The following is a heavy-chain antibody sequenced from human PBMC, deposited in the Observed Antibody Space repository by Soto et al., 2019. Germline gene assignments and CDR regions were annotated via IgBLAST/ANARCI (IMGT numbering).Heavy chain of an antibody. V-gene: IGHV3-20*04. Sequence: EVQLVESGGGVMRPGGSLRLSCAASGFTLEDYGMSWVRQAPGKGLEWISGINWNGGRTGYADSVKGRFTISRDNVKNSLYLLTDSLRVEDTALYYCARVPSGSYSYAFDMWGQGTMVTVSS. CDR2: INWNGGRT. J-gene: IGHJ3*02. CDR3: ARVPSGSYSYAFDM. CDR1: GFTLEDYG. D-gene: IGHD1-26*01.